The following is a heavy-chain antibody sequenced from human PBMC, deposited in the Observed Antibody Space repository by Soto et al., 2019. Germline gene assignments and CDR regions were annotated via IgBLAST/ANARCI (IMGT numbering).Heavy chain of an antibody. CDR3: ARGRHSSSLRVDY. Sequence: PGGSLRLSCAASGFTFSSYSMNWVRQAPGKGLEWLSYISSTSSSIYYADSVKGRFTISRVNAKNSLFLQMNSLRVEDTAVYYCARGRHSSSLRVDYWGQGALVTVSS. D-gene: IGHD6-6*01. J-gene: IGHJ4*02. CDR1: GFTFSSYS. CDR2: ISSTSSSI. V-gene: IGHV3-48*01.